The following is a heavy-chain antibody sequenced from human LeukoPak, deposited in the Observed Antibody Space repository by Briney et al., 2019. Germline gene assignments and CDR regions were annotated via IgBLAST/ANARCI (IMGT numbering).Heavy chain of an antibody. V-gene: IGHV4-4*09. CDR1: GGSISSYY. J-gene: IGHJ5*02. D-gene: IGHD3-22*01. CDR2: IYTSGST. CDR3: ARHHYYDSSGYYSAFDP. Sequence: SETLSLTCTVSGGSISSYYWSWIRQPPGRGLEWIGYIYTSGSTNYNPSLKSRVTISVDTSKNQFSLKLSSVTAADTAVYYCARHHYYDSSGYYSAFDPWGQGTLVTASS.